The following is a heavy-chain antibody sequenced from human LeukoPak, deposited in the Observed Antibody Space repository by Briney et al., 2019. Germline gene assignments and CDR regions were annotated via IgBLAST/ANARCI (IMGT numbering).Heavy chain of an antibody. J-gene: IGHJ3*02. Sequence: SETLSLTCTVSGGSISSYYWSWIRQPPGKGLEWIGDIYYSGSTNYNPSLKSRVTISVDTSKNQFSLKLSSVTAADTAVYYCARHYYDSSGYWPDAFDIWGQGTMVTVSS. CDR3: ARHYYDSSGYWPDAFDI. D-gene: IGHD3-22*01. CDR1: GGSISSYY. CDR2: IYYSGST. V-gene: IGHV4-59*01.